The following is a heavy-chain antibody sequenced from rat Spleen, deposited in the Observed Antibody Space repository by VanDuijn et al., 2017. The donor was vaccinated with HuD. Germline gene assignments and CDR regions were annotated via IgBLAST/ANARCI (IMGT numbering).Heavy chain of an antibody. Sequence: EVQLVESGGGLVQPGRSLKLSCAASGFTFSDYNLAWVRPAPTKVLEWVATISFAAISTYYPDSMKGRFTISRDNAQNTLYLQINSLRSEDTATYYCARENYYSGDYWGQGSLVTVSS. V-gene: IGHV5-29*01. D-gene: IGHD1-1*01. J-gene: IGHJ3*01. CDR2: ISFAAIST. CDR3: ARENYYSGDY. CDR1: GFTFSDYN.